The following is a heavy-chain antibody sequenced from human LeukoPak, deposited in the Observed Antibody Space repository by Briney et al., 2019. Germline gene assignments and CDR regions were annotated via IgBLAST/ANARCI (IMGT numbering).Heavy chain of an antibody. J-gene: IGHJ4*02. Sequence: PGGSLRLSCAASGFTLTTYAMHWVRQAPGKGLEWVAVIWYDGSNKDYADSVKGRFTISRDSSENSLYLQMNSLKTEDTGVYYCVREVHNNGWSWSDYWGQGTLVTVSS. CDR3: VREVHNNGWSWSDY. D-gene: IGHD6-19*01. V-gene: IGHV3-33*01. CDR2: IWYDGSNK. CDR1: GFTLTTYA.